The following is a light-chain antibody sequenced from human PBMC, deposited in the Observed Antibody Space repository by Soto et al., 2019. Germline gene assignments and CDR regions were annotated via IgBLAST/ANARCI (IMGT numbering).Light chain of an antibody. CDR1: QSVSSRS. J-gene: IGKJ4*01. V-gene: IGKV3-20*01. CDR3: QQYGSSTLT. CDR2: GAS. Sequence: IVLTQSPGTLSLSPGERATLSWGARQSVSSRSLVWYQHKPGQAPRLLIYGASRRATGIPDRFSGSGSGADFTLTISRLENEDFAVYDCQQYGSSTLTFGGGTKVDIK.